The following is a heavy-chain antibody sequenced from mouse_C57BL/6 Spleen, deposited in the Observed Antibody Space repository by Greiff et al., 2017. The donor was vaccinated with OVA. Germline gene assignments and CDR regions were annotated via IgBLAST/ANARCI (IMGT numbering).Heavy chain of an antibody. CDR3: ARVTTVGYFDV. CDR1: GYTFTDYY. CDR2: IYPGSGNN. Sequence: VQLQQSGAELVRPGASVKLSCKASGYTFTDYYINWVKQRPGQGLEWIARIYPGSGNNYYNEKFKGKATLTAEKSSSTAYMQLSSLTSEDSAVYFCARVTTVGYFDVWGTGTTVTVSS. D-gene: IGHD1-1*01. V-gene: IGHV1-76*01. J-gene: IGHJ1*03.